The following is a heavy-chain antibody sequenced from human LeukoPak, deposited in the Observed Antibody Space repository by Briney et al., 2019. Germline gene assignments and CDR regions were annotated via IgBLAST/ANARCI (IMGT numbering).Heavy chain of an antibody. D-gene: IGHD4-17*01. CDR2: IIPIFGIA. J-gene: IGHJ4*02. Sequence: SVKVSCKASGGTFSSYAISWVRQAPGQGLEWMGRIIPIFGIANHAQKFQGRVTITAVKSTSTAYMELSSLRSEDTAVYYCARGSGYGDYRLAYFDYWGQGTLVTVSS. V-gene: IGHV1-69*04. CDR3: ARGSGYGDYRLAYFDY. CDR1: GGTFSSYA.